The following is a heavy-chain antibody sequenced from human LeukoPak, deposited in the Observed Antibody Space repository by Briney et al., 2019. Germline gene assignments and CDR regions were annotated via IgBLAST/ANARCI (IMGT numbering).Heavy chain of an antibody. Sequence: PGGSLRLSCAASGFTVSSNYVSWVRQAPGKGLEWVSVIYSGGSTYYADPVKGRFTISRDNSKNTLYLQMNSLRAEDTAVYYCARDPGGPHTVKWDAFDIWGQGTMVTVSS. V-gene: IGHV3-53*01. CDR1: GFTVSSNY. J-gene: IGHJ3*02. CDR3: ARDPGGPHTVKWDAFDI. CDR2: IYSGGST. D-gene: IGHD2-2*02.